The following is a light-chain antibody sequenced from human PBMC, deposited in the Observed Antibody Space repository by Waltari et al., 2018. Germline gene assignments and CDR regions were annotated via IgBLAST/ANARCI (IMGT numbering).Light chain of an antibody. CDR3: NARDRSGNHVV. J-gene: IGLJ2*01. V-gene: IGLV3-19*01. Sequence: SSELTQDPAVSVALGQTVRITFQGDSLRSYYASWYQQKPGPAPVLVIYGKNNRPSGRPDRFSGYRSGNTASLSITGAQAEDEADYCWNARDRSGNHVVVGGGNRLTVL. CDR1: SLRSYY. CDR2: GKN.